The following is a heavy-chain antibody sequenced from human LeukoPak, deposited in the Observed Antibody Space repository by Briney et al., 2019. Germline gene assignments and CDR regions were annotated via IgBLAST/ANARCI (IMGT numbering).Heavy chain of an antibody. CDR2: IYHSGST. Sequence: SETLSLTCAVSGGSISSGGYSWSWIRQPPGKGLEWIGYIYHSGSTYYNPSLKSRVTISVDRSKNQFSLKLSSVTAADTAVYYCASTYYYDSSGYLYYFDYWGQGTPVTVSS. CDR3: ASTYYYDSSGYLYYFDY. J-gene: IGHJ4*02. D-gene: IGHD3-22*01. CDR1: GGSISSGGYS. V-gene: IGHV4-30-2*01.